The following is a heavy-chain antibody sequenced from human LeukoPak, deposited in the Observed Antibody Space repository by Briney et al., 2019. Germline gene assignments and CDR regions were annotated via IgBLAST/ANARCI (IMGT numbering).Heavy chain of an antibody. Sequence: PSETLSLTCAVYGGSFSGYYWSWIRQPPGKGLEWIGEINHSGSTNYNPSLKNRVTISVDTSKNQFSLKLSSVTAADTAVYYCARGPGITMVRGARDYWGQGTLVTVSS. V-gene: IGHV4-34*01. CDR3: ARGPGITMVRGARDY. CDR2: INHSGST. D-gene: IGHD3-10*01. J-gene: IGHJ4*02. CDR1: GGSFSGYY.